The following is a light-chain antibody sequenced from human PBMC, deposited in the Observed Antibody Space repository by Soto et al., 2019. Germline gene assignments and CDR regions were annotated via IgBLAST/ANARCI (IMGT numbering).Light chain of an antibody. Sequence: EIVLTQSPATLSLSPGERATLSCRASQSVSSYLAWYQQKPGQAPRLLIYDASNRATGIPARFSGSGSGTDFILTISSLEPEDFVVYYCQQRSNLITFGQGTRLEIK. CDR2: DAS. V-gene: IGKV3-11*01. CDR1: QSVSSY. J-gene: IGKJ5*01. CDR3: QQRSNLIT.